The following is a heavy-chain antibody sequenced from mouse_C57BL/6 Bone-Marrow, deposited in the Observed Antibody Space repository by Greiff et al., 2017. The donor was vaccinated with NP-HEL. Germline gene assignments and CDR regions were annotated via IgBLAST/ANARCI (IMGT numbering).Heavy chain of an antibody. Sequence: EVQVVESGGDLVKPGGSLKLSCAASGFTFSSYGMSWVRQTPDKRLEWVATISSGGSYTYYPDSVKGRFTISRDNAKNTLYLQMSSLKSEDTAMYYCARPTVVESFWYFDVWGTGTTVTVSS. D-gene: IGHD1-1*01. CDR1: GFTFSSYG. CDR3: ARPTVVESFWYFDV. J-gene: IGHJ1*03. CDR2: ISSGGSYT. V-gene: IGHV5-6*01.